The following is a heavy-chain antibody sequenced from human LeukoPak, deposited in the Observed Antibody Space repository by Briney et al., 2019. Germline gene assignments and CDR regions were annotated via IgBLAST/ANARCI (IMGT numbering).Heavy chain of an antibody. CDR1: GGSISSGSYY. J-gene: IGHJ6*03. Sequence: PSQTLSLTCTVSGGSISSGSYYWSWIRQPAGKGLEWIGRIYTSGSTNYNPSLKSRVTISVDTSKNQFSLKLSSVTAADTAVYYCARLPLDIVVVPAARNYYYYYMDVWGKGTTVTVSS. CDR2: IYTSGST. CDR3: ARLPLDIVVVPAARNYYYYYMDV. D-gene: IGHD2-2*01. V-gene: IGHV4-61*02.